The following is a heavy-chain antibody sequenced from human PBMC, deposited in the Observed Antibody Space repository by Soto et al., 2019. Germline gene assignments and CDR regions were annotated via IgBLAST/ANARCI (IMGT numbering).Heavy chain of an antibody. CDR2: INPHGGST. Sequence: GASVKVSCKASGGTFSNFAFSWVRQAPGQGLEWMGVINPHGGSTKYAQKFQGRITMTRDTSRSTVYMELSSLRSDDTAIYYCARSSGGNFGIIIEGSNWFDPWGQGTLVTVSS. CDR1: GGTFSNFA. CDR3: ARSSGGNFGIIIEGSNWFDP. J-gene: IGHJ5*02. V-gene: IGHV1-46*01. D-gene: IGHD3-3*01.